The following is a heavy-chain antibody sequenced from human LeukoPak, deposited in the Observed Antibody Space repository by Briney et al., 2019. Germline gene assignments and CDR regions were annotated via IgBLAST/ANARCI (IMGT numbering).Heavy chain of an antibody. CDR2: IYYSGVS. D-gene: IGHD6-19*01. CDR3: ARHQWHYYYYMGV. J-gene: IGHJ6*03. Sequence: SETLSLTCTVSGGSISSPIGSSTYYWGWIRQSPGKGLEWIGSIYYSGVSQYNPSLERRVGMSVDTSKNQFFLKLRSVTAADTAVYYCARHQWHYYYYMGVWGKGSTVTVSS. V-gene: IGHV4-39*01. CDR1: GGSISSPIGSSTYY.